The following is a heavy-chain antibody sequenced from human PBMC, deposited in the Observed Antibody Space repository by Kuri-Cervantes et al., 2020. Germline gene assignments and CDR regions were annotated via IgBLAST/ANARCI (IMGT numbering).Heavy chain of an antibody. Sequence: SETLSLTCTVSGGSISSYYWSWIRQPPGKGLEWIGYIYYSGSSNYNPSLNDRVTMSVDTSKNQFSLKLSSVTAADTAVYYCAGGEYYYDSSGVKWGQGTLVTVSS. CDR2: IYYSGSS. CDR1: GGSISSYY. V-gene: IGHV4-59*01. D-gene: IGHD3-22*01. CDR3: AGGEYYYDSSGVK. J-gene: IGHJ4*02.